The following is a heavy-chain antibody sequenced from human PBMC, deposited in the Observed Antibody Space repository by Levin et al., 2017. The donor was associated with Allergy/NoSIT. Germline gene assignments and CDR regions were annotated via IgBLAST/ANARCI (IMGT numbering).Heavy chain of an antibody. D-gene: IGHD1-20*01. CDR2: ISDNGGIT. Sequence: GGSLRLSCGATGFAFNRYAMSWVRQAPGKGLEWVSRISDNGGITNYADSVKGRFTISRDNSKNTLYLQMNSLRAEDTAVYYCANNNCNDRSYFDNWGPGTRVTVSS. CDR1: GFAFNRYA. J-gene: IGHJ4*02. V-gene: IGHV3-23*01. CDR3: ANNNCNDRSYFDN.